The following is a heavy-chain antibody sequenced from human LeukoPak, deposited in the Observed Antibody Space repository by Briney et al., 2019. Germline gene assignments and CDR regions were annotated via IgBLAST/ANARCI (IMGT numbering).Heavy chain of an antibody. V-gene: IGHV1-69*06. CDR3: ARDRGYSITFDY. CDR2: IIPIFGTA. J-gene: IGHJ4*02. Sequence: ASVKVSCKASGGTFSSYAISWVRQAPGQGLEWMGRIIPIFGTANYAQKFQGRVTITADKSTSTAYMELSSLGSEDTAVYYCARDRGYSITFDYWGQGTLVTVSS. CDR1: GGTFSSYA. D-gene: IGHD5-18*01.